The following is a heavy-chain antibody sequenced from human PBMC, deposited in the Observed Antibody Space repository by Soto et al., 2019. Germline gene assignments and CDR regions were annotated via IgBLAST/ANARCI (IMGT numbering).Heavy chain of an antibody. CDR2: IKSKTDGGTT. CDR3: TTDPLDYYYYDSAVDY. D-gene: IGHD3-22*01. CDR1: GFTFSNAW. J-gene: IGHJ4*02. V-gene: IGHV3-15*01. Sequence: PGGSLRLSSAASGFTFSNAWMSWVRQAPGKGLEWVGRIKSKTDGGTTDYAAPVKGRFTISRDDSKNTLYLQMNSLKTEDTAVYYCTTDPLDYYYYDSAVDYWGQGTLVTVSS.